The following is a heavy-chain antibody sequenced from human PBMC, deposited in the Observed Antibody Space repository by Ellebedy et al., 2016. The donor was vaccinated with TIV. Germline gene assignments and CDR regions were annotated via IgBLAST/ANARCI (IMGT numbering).Heavy chain of an antibody. CDR3: ARGLARDY. Sequence: MPSETLSLTCAVYGGSFRSYYWSWIRQPPGKGLEGIGEITHSGSTNYNQSLKSRGTISVDTSKNQFPLNLLSVTAADTTVYYFARGLARDYWGQGTLVTVSS. J-gene: IGHJ4*02. CDR1: GGSFRSYY. V-gene: IGHV4-34*01. CDR2: ITHSGST.